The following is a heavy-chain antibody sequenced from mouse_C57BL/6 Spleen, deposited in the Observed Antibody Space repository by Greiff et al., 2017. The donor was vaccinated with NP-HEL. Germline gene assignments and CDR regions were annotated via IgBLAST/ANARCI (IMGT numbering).Heavy chain of an antibody. CDR1: GFSLTSYG. CDR2: IWSGGST. D-gene: IGHD1-1*01. CDR3: ARNSPFITTVAPYYFDY. V-gene: IGHV2-2*01. J-gene: IGHJ2*01. Sequence: QVQLQQSGPGLVQPSQSLSITCTVSGFSLTSYGVHWVRQSPGKGLEWLGVIWSGGSTDYNAAFISRLSISKDNSKSQVFFKINSLQADDTAIYYCARNSPFITTVAPYYFDYWGQGTTLTVSS.